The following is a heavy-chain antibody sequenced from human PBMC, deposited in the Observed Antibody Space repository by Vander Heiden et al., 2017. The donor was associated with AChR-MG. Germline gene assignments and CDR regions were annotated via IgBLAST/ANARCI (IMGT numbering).Heavy chain of an antibody. CDR3: ARDLGLPSWFDP. CDR2: IKQDGSEK. D-gene: IGHD3-16*01. J-gene: IGHJ5*02. V-gene: IGHV3-7*04. CDR1: GCTLSSDW. Sequence: EVQLGESGGGQVQPGGSLSLSCAASGCTLSSDWMSWIRQAGGKGLEWVANIKQDGSEKYYVDPVKGRFTNSRDNAKNSLYLQMNSLRAEDTAVYYCARDLGLPSWFDPWGQGTLVTVSS.